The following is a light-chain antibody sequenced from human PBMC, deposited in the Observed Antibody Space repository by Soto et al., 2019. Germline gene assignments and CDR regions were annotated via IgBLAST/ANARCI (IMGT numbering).Light chain of an antibody. V-gene: IGKV3D-15*01. CDR3: QQYNDWLYT. Sequence: DKVMTHSPATLSVSPGERVTLSCRASQRVRSNLAWYQQKPGQAPRLLIYDASTRATDIPVRFSGSGSGTEFTLTISSLQSEDSAVYYCQQYNDWLYTFGPGTKVDI. CDR1: QRVRSN. CDR2: DAS. J-gene: IGKJ2*01.